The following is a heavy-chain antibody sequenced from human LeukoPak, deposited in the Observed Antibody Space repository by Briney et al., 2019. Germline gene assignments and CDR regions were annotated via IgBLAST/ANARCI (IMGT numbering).Heavy chain of an antibody. CDR3: ASLNVDTAY. J-gene: IGHJ4*02. V-gene: IGHV4-30-4*01. Sequence: SQTLSLTCTVSGGSISSGDYYWSWTRQPPGKGLEWIGYIYYSGSTYHNPSLKSRVTISVDTSKNQFSLKLSSVTAADTAVYYCASLNVDTAYWGQGTLVTVSS. CDR2: IYYSGST. D-gene: IGHD5-18*01. CDR1: GGSISSGDYY.